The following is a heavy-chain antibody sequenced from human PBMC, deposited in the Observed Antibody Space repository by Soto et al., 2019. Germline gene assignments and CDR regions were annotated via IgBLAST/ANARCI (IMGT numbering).Heavy chain of an antibody. CDR3: ARDFVVGGPTINYYYGMDV. CDR2: IYSAGNT. D-gene: IGHD1-26*01. CDR1: GFTVSSNY. Sequence: VGSLRLSYAVSGFTVSSNYMSWVRQAPGKGLEWISIIYSAGNTYYADSVKGRFTISRDNSKNMLYLQMNSLGAEDTAVYYCARDFVVGGPTINYYYGMDVWGQGTTVTGSS. J-gene: IGHJ6*02. V-gene: IGHV3-66*01.